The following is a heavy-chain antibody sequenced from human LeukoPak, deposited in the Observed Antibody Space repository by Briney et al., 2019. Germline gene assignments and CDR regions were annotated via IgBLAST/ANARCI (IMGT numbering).Heavy chain of an antibody. D-gene: IGHD6-13*01. J-gene: IGHJ3*02. CDR3: ARDILPSSSWDAFDI. Sequence: PSETLSLTCTVSGGSISSYYWSWIRQPPGKGLEWIGYIYYSGSTNYNPSLKSRVTISVDTSKNQFSLKLSSVTAADTAVYYCARDILPSSSWDAFDIWGQGTMVTVSS. CDR1: GGSISSYY. CDR2: IYYSGST. V-gene: IGHV4-59*12.